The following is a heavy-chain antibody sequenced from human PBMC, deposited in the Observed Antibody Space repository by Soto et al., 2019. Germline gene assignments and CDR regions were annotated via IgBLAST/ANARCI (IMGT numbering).Heavy chain of an antibody. Sequence: TSETLSLTCTVSGGSVSSGSYYWSWIRQPPGKGLEWIGYIYYSGSTNYNPSLKSRVTISVDTSKNQFSLKLSSVTAADTAVYYCVGRGPGGWYFDYWGQGTLVTVSS. V-gene: IGHV4-61*01. CDR1: GGSVSSGSYY. J-gene: IGHJ4*02. CDR3: VGRGPGGWYFDY. D-gene: IGHD2-15*01. CDR2: IYYSGST.